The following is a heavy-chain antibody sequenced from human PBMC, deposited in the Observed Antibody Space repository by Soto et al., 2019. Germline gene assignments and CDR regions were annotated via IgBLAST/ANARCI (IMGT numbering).Heavy chain of an antibody. CDR2: VSHDGRNT. V-gene: IGHV3-30*18. CDR1: GFTFSDYA. CDR3: AKGGRQWLVTSDFNY. J-gene: IGHJ4*02. Sequence: VQLVESGGGVVQPGRSLRLSCAASGFTFSDYAMHWVRQAPGKGLEWVAVVSHDGRNTHYADSVKGRFTISRDSSKNTVSLEMTRRRAEDTAVYYWAKGGRQWLVTSDFNYWGQGALVTVSS. D-gene: IGHD6-19*01.